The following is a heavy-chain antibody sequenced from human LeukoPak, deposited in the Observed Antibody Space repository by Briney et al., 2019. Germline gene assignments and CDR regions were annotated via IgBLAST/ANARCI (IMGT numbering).Heavy chain of an antibody. J-gene: IGHJ4*02. V-gene: IGHV4-61*02. CDR3: ARDSSVGADY. Sequence: SQTLSLTCTVSGGSISSGSYYWSWIRQPAGKGLEWIGRIYTSGSTNYHPSLKSRVTISADTSKNQFSLKLSSVTAADTAVYYCARDSSVGADYWGQGTLVTVSS. CDR2: IYTSGST. CDR1: GGSISSGSYY. D-gene: IGHD1-26*01.